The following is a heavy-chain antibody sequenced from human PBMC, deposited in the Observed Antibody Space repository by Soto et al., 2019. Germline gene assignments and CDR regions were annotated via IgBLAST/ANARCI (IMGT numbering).Heavy chain of an antibody. CDR2: IFYSGST. J-gene: IGHJ4*02. V-gene: IGHV4-59*08. D-gene: IGHD6-13*01. Sequence: SETLSLPCTVSGGSISSYYWSWIRQSPGKGLEWIGYIFYSGSTNYNPSLKSRVTISVDTSKNQFSLKLSSVTAADTAVYYCARRYSSSSDYWGQGTLVTVSS. CDR3: ARRYSSSSDY. CDR1: GGSISSYY.